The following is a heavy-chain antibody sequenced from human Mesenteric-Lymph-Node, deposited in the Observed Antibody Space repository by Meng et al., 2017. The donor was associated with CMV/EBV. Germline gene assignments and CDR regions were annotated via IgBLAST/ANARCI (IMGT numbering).Heavy chain of an antibody. CDR2: ISGSGGST. CDR1: GFTFSSYA. Sequence: GESLKISCAASGFTFSSYAMSWVRQAPGKGLEWVSAISGSGGSTYYADSVKGRFTISRDNSKNSLYLQMNSLRTEDTALYYCAKDIARYSSSWTLFDYWGQGTLVTVSS. V-gene: IGHV3-43*02. D-gene: IGHD6-13*01. J-gene: IGHJ4*02. CDR3: AKDIARYSSSWTLFDY.